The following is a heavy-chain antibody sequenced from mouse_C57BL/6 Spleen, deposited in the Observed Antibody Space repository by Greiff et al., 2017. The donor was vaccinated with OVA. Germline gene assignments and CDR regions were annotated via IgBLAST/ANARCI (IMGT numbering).Heavy chain of an antibody. CDR1: GYTFTSYD. V-gene: IGHV1-85*01. CDR3: ARWGHYYGSSFWYFDV. J-gene: IGHJ1*03. CDR2: IYPRDGST. Sequence: VKLMESGPELVKPGASVKLSCKASGYTFTSYDINWVKQRPGQGLEWIGWIYPRDGSTKYNEKFKGKATLTVDTSSSTAYMELHSLTSEDSAVYFCARWGHYYGSSFWYFDVWGTGTTVTVSS. D-gene: IGHD1-1*01.